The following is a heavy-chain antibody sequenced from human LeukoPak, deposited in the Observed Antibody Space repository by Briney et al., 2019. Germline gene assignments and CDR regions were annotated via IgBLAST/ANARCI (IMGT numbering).Heavy chain of an antibody. Sequence: SQTLSLTCTVSGGSISSGGYYWSWIRQPPGKGLEWIGYIYHSGSTYYNPSLKSRVTISVDRSKNQFSLKLSSVTAADTAVYYCARDRSRGKNGQLARGYWGQGTLVTVSS. CDR2: IYHSGST. V-gene: IGHV4-30-2*01. CDR1: GGSISSGGYY. D-gene: IGHD6-6*01. CDR3: ARDRSRGKNGQLARGY. J-gene: IGHJ4*02.